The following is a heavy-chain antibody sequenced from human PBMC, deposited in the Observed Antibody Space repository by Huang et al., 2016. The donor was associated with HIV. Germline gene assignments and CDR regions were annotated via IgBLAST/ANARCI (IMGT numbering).Heavy chain of an antibody. CDR3: TRVVYSGTYYGFFDY. CDR2: IRGKGQGGTT. J-gene: IGHJ4*02. D-gene: IGHD1-26*01. V-gene: IGHV3-49*03. CDR1: GVPFGGYA. Sequence: EVQLVESGGGLVQLGRSLRLSCTGSGVPFGGYAMSGFRQARGKGMEEVGYIRGKGQGGTTEYAASVQGRFTISRDDSKNVAYLQMNSLKTEDTAIYVCTRVVYSGTYYGFFDYWGQGTLVTVSS.